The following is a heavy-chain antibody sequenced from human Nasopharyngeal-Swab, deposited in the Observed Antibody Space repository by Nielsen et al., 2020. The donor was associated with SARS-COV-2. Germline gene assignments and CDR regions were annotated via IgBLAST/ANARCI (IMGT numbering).Heavy chain of an antibody. CDR2: IYYSGST. J-gene: IGHJ6*03. D-gene: IGHD1-26*01. V-gene: IGHV4-39*01. CDR3: ARCHFRYSGSYHMDV. CDR1: GGSISSSSYY. Sequence: SETLSLTCTVSGGSISSSSYYWGWIRQPPGKGLEWIGSIYYSGSTYYNPSLKSRVTISVDTSKNQFSLKLSSVTAADTAVYYCARCHFRYSGSYHMDVWGKGTTVTASS.